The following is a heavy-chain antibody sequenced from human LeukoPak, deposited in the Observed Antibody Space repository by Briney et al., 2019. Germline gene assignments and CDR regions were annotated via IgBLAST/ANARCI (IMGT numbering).Heavy chain of an antibody. V-gene: IGHV4-59*12. Sequence: SETLSLTCTVSGGSISSYYWSWIRQHPGKGLEWIGYIYYSGSTYYNPSLKSRVTISVDKSENQFSLKMSSVTAADTAVYYCARVGIYYYGSGALDAFDIWGQGTMVAVSS. J-gene: IGHJ3*02. CDR1: GGSISSYY. CDR2: IYYSGST. CDR3: ARVGIYYYGSGALDAFDI. D-gene: IGHD3-10*01.